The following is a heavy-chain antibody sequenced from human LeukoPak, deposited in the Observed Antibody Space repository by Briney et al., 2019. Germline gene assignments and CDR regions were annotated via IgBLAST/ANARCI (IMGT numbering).Heavy chain of an antibody. J-gene: IGHJ4*02. CDR3: ARAVRGYSGSKYYFDY. CDR1: GGSFSGYY. CDR2: INHSGST. V-gene: IGHV4-34*01. D-gene: IGHD5-12*01. Sequence: SETLSLTCAVYGGSFSGYYWSWIRQPPGKGLEWIGEINHSGSTNYNPSLKSRVTMSVDTSKNQFSLKLSSVTAADTAVYYCARAVRGYSGSKYYFDYWGQGTLVTVSS.